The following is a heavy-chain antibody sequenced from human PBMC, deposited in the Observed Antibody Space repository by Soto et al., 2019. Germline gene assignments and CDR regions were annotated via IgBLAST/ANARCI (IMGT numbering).Heavy chain of an antibody. CDR1: GFTISTHG. D-gene: IGHD1-20*01. CDR2: LWYDGSNK. Sequence: QAQLVESGGGVVQPGTSLRLSCASSGFTISTHGMNWVRQAPGKGLEWLANLWYDGSNKVYAESVKGRFSISKDNSKNTLYLQRSSLRADDTAVYYCAAAKTFNFHFPYCGQGTQITVSS. CDR3: AAAKTFNFHFPY. V-gene: IGHV3-33*03. J-gene: IGHJ4*02.